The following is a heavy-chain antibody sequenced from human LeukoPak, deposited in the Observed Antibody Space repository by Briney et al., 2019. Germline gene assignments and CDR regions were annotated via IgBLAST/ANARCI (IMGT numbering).Heavy chain of an antibody. CDR3: ARRDDPKDAFDI. J-gene: IGHJ3*02. V-gene: IGHV5-51*01. CDR1: GYSSTNYW. Sequence: GESLKISCKGSGYSSTNYWIGWVRQMPGKGLEWMGIIYPGDSDTRYSPSFQGQVTISADKPISTAYLQWSGLKASDTAMYYCARRDDPKDAFDIWGQGTMVTVSS. CDR2: IYPGDSDT.